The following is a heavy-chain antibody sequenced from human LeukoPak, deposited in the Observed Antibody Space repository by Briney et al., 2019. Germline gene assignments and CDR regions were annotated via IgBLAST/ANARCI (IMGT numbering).Heavy chain of an antibody. J-gene: IGHJ4*02. D-gene: IGHD6-19*01. CDR2: IYSAGAT. V-gene: IGHV3-53*01. CDR1: EFSVSSNY. Sequence: GGSLRLSCAVSEFSVSSNYMNWVRQAPGEGLEWVSVIYSAGATYYADSVRGRFTISRDNSKNMVSLQMTSLGAEDTAVYYCARGRFSGPDDYWGQGTLVTVSS. CDR3: ARGRFSGPDDY.